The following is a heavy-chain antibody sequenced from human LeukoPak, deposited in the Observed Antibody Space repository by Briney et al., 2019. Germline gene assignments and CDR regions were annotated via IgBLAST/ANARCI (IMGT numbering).Heavy chain of an antibody. D-gene: IGHD2-2*01. CDR2: IRYDGSNK. CDR3: AKDHIVVVPAPLLDAFDI. J-gene: IGHJ3*02. CDR1: GFTFSSYG. V-gene: IGHV3-30*02. Sequence: GGSLRLSCAASGFTFSSYGMHWVRQAPGKGLEWVAFIRYDGSNKYYADSVKGRFTISRDNSKNTLYLQMNSLRAEDTAVYYCAKDHIVVVPAPLLDAFDIWGQGTMVTVSS.